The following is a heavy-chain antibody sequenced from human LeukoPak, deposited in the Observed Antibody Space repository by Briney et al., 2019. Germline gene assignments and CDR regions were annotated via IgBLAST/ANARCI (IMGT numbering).Heavy chain of an antibody. J-gene: IGHJ3*02. CDR3: ARRNDFHI. CDR1: GGSIKGYH. V-gene: IGHV4-59*08. Sequence: SETLSLTCTVSGGSIKGYHWSWIRQPPGKGLEWIGYIYNNEATEYKPSLKSRVTISADTSKNQFSLKLTSVSAADTAIYYCARRNDFHIWGQGTMVTVSS. CDR2: IYNNEAT.